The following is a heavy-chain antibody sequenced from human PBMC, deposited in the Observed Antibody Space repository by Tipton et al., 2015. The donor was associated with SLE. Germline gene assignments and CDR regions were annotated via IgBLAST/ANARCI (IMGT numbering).Heavy chain of an antibody. J-gene: IGHJ6*02. Sequence: TLSLTCTVSGGSISSSSYYWAWIRQPPGKGLEWIGYIYYIGDTYYNPSLKSRVTISVDTSKNQFSVKLTSVTAADTAVYYCARQGSTTDGLPYYYGMDVWGQGATVTVSS. CDR3: ARQGSTTDGLPYYYGMDV. CDR1: GGSISSSSYY. V-gene: IGHV4-30-4*08. D-gene: IGHD1-1*01. CDR2: IYYIGDT.